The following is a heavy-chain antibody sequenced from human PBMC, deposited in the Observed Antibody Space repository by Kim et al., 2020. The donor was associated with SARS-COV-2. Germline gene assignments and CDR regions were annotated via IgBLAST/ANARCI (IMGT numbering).Heavy chain of an antibody. CDR3: VRVRGGRLLFEY. CDR1: GGSVSSDNYY. D-gene: IGHD1-1*01. Sequence: SETLSLTCTVSGGSVSSDNYYWSWIRQPPGKGLDYIGYLFHTGGTNYNPSLKSRVTMSVDTSKNQFSLILRSVTAADAAVYYCVRVRGGRLLFEYWGQGTLVTVSS. V-gene: IGHV4-61*01. J-gene: IGHJ4*02. CDR2: LFHTGGT.